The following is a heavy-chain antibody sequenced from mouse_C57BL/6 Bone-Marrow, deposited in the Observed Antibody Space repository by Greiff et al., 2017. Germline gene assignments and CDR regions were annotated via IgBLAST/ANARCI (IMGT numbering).Heavy chain of an antibody. D-gene: IGHD1-1*01. Sequence: QVQLQQSGAELVKPGASVKMSCKASGYTFTSYWMHWVKQRPGQGLEWIGEIDPSDSYTNYNQKFKGKSTLTVDKSSSTAYMQLSSLTSEDSAVYYCARYDYSWFAYWGQGTLVTVSA. CDR2: IDPSDSYT. J-gene: IGHJ3*01. V-gene: IGHV1-69*01. CDR1: GYTFTSYW. CDR3: ARYDYSWFAY.